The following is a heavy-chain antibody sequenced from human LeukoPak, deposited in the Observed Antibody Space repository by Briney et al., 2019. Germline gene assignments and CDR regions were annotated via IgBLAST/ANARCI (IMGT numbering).Heavy chain of an antibody. Sequence: GGSLRLSCAASGFTFSSYAMSWVRQAPGKGLEWVSAISGSGGSTYYADSVKGRFTISRDNSKNTLYLQMNSLRAEDTAVYYCARDDVGATCFDYWGQGTLVTVSS. D-gene: IGHD1-26*01. CDR3: ARDDVGATCFDY. V-gene: IGHV3-23*01. CDR2: ISGSGGST. CDR1: GFTFSSYA. J-gene: IGHJ4*02.